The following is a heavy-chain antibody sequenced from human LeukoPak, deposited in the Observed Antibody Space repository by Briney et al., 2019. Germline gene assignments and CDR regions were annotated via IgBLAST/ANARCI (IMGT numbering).Heavy chain of an antibody. D-gene: IGHD2/OR15-2a*01. V-gene: IGHV1-2*02. CDR3: ARELIEDQNWFDP. J-gene: IGHJ5*02. CDR1: GYTFSNFG. Sequence: AAVKVSCKTSGYTFSNFGINWVRQAPGQGLEWMGWLNPNSGVTKYAQKFQGRVIMTRDTSISTAYMDLSGLRYDDTAVYFCARELIEDQNWFDPWGQGTLVTVSS. CDR2: LNPNSGVT.